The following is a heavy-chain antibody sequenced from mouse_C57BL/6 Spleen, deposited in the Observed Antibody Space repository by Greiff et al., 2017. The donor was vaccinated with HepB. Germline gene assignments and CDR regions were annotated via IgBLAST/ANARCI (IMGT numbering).Heavy chain of an antibody. Sequence: EVKVVESGGGLVQPGGSMKLSCVASGFTFSNYWMNWVRQSPEKGLEWVAQIRLKSDNYATHYAESVKGRFTISRDDSKSSVYLQMNNLRAEDTGIYYCTGFITGFDYWGQGTTLTVSS. CDR1: GFTFSNYW. D-gene: IGHD1-1*01. V-gene: IGHV6-3*01. CDR3: TGFITGFDY. CDR2: IRLKSDNYAT. J-gene: IGHJ2*01.